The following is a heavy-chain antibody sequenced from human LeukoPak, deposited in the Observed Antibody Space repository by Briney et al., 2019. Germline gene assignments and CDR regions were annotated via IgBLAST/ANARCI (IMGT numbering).Heavy chain of an antibody. CDR2: ISSSSSYI. D-gene: IGHD3-22*01. V-gene: IGHV3-21*01. Sequence: GGSLRLSCAASGFTFSSYSMNWVRQAPGKGLEWVSSISSSSSYIYYADSVKGRLTISRDNAKNSLYLQMNSLRAEDTAVYYCARVGPDSSGYYYYFDYWGQGTLVTVSS. CDR3: ARVGPDSSGYYYYFDY. J-gene: IGHJ4*02. CDR1: GFTFSSYS.